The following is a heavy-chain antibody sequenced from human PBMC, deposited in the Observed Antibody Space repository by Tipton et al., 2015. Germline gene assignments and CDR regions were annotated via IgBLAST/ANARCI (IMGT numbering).Heavy chain of an antibody. CDR3: ARRGEGSGAMDV. CDR2: IRSKAKGYAT. D-gene: IGHD6-19*01. V-gene: IGHV3-73*01. CDR1: GFSDSP. Sequence: SLRLSCAASGFSDSPIHWVRQASGRGLEWVARIRSKAKGYATAYAASVKGRFTVSRDDSRNTAYLQMNSLKTEDTATYYCARRGEGSGAMDVWGQGTTVTVSS. J-gene: IGHJ6*02.